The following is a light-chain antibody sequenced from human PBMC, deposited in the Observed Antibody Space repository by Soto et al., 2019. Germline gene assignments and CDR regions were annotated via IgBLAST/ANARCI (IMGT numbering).Light chain of an antibody. Sequence: ALTQPRSVSGSPGQSVTISCTGTSSDVGSYNSVSWFQQHPGNAHKPMIYDVSKRPSGVPDRFSGSKSGSTASLTISGLKADDEADYYCCSYAGSYTWVFGGGTKLTVL. CDR2: DVS. CDR1: SSDVGSYNS. V-gene: IGLV2-11*01. CDR3: CSYAGSYTWV. J-gene: IGLJ3*02.